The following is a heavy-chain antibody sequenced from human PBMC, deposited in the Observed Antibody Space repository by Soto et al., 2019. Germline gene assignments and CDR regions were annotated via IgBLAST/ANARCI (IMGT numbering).Heavy chain of an antibody. CDR3: ARVPDY. V-gene: IGHV4-31*11. CDR1: GGSFSGCY. J-gene: IGHJ4*02. Sequence: PSETLSLSCAVYGGSFSGCYWSWIRQHPGKGLEWIGYIYYSGSTYYNPSLKSRVTISVDTSKNQSSLKLSSVTAADTAVHYCARVPDYWGQGTLVTVSS. CDR2: IYYSGST.